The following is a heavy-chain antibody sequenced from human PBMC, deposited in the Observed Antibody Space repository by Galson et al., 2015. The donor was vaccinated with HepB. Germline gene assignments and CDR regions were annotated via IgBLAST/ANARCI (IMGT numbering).Heavy chain of an antibody. D-gene: IGHD6-19*01. CDR2: ISAYNGNT. CDR3: AGSIAVAGTDAFDI. Sequence: SVKVSCKASGYTFTCYGISWVRQAPGQGLEWMGWISAYNGNTNYAQKLQGRVTMTTDTSTSTAYMELRSLRSDDTAVYYCAGSIAVAGTDAFDIWGQGTMVTVSS. J-gene: IGHJ3*02. V-gene: IGHV1-18*01. CDR1: GYTFTCYG.